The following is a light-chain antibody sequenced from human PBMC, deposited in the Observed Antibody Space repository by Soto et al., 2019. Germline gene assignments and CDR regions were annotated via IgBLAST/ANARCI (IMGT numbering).Light chain of an antibody. CDR2: GNP. V-gene: IGLV1-40*01. CDR1: SSNIGAGYD. Sequence: QSVLTQPPSVSGAPGQRVPISCTGSSSNIGAGYDVHWYQQLPGTAPKLLIYGNPNRPSGVPDRFSGSKSGTSASLAITGLQAEDEADYYCQSYDSSLGVFGTGTKLTVL. J-gene: IGLJ1*01. CDR3: QSYDSSLGV.